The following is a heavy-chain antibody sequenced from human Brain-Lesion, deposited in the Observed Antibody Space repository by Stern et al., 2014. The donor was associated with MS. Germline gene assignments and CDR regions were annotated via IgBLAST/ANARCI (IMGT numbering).Heavy chain of an antibody. CDR3: ATLSPGAGGNYYRHFDY. V-gene: IGHV1-24*01. D-gene: IGHD1-26*01. J-gene: IGHJ4*02. Sequence: LEESGAEVKKPGASVKVSCKVSGYTLTELSMHWVRQAPRKGLEWMGGFDPKDGETIYAQKFQGRVPMTEDTSTDTAYMELSSLRSEDTAVYYCATLSPGAGGNYYRHFDYWGQGTLVTVSS. CDR1: GYTLTELS. CDR2: FDPKDGET.